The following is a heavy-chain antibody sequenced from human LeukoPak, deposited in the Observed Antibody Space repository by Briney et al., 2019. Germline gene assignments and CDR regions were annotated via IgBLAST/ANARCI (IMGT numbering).Heavy chain of an antibody. D-gene: IGHD2-15*01. CDR2: ISYDGSNK. V-gene: IGHV3-30*18. CDR3: AKDSYCSGGSCYSSPGY. Sequence: PGRSLRLSCAASGFTFSSYGMHWVRQAPGKGLEWVAVISYDGSNKYYADSVKGRFTISRDNSKNTLYLQMYSLRAEDTAVYYCAKDSYCSGGSCYSSPGYWGQGTLVTVSS. J-gene: IGHJ4*02. CDR1: GFTFSSYG.